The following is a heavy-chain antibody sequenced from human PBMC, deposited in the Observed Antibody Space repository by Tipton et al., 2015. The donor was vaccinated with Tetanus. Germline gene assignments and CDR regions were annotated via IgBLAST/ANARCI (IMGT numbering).Heavy chain of an antibody. CDR1: GLTFSTSG. CDR2: ISYDGTKK. Sequence: SLRLSCAVSGLTFSTSGYHWVRQAPGKGLETVVVISYDGTKKDYADSMKGRCSISRDNSKSTLYLQMNSLTLEDTAVYYCARAPGLLIDLWGQGTLVSVSS. J-gene: IGHJ5*02. D-gene: IGHD3-10*01. V-gene: IGHV3-30*03. CDR3: ARAPGLLIDL.